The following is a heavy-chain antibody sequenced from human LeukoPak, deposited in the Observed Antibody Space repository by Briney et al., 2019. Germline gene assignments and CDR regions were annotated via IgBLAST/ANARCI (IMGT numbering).Heavy chain of an antibody. D-gene: IGHD6-6*01. V-gene: IGHV4-59*08. Sequence: SETLSLTCTVSGGSISYNYWSWIRQPPGKGLEWLGYIYYSGSTNYNPSLKSRVTISVDTSKNQFSLKLSSVTAADTAVYYCARRTYSSSSGFDYWGRGTLVTVSS. CDR2: IYYSGST. CDR1: GGSISYNY. J-gene: IGHJ4*02. CDR3: ARRTYSSSSGFDY.